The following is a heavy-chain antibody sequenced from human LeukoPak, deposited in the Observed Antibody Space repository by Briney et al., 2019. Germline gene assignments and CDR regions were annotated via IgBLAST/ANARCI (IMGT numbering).Heavy chain of an antibody. CDR3: ARGGRWLQLCDY. CDR1: GFSFSDSY. CDR2: ISGSGHDI. J-gene: IGHJ4*02. V-gene: IGHV3-11*04. Sequence: GGSLRLSCVVSGFSFSDSYMTWIRQTPGKGLESLAYISGSGHDIYYTDSVKGRFTISRDNAKNSLYLQMNSLRAEDTAVYYCARGGRWLQLCDYWGQGTLVTVSS. D-gene: IGHD5-24*01.